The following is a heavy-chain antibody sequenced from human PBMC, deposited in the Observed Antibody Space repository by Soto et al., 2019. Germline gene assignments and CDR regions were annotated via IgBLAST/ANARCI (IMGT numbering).Heavy chain of an antibody. Sequence: PGGSLRLSCAASGFTFDEYALTWIRQAPGQGLEWVSYISSRSGTIFYADSVKGRFTLSRDNSKNSMYLQMNSLRAEDTAVYYCAREVDRALVGSPHYFDYWGQGTLVTVSS. CDR3: AREVDRALVGSPHYFDY. D-gene: IGHD5-18*01. V-gene: IGHV3-11*01. J-gene: IGHJ4*01. CDR2: ISSRSGTI. CDR1: GFTFDEYA.